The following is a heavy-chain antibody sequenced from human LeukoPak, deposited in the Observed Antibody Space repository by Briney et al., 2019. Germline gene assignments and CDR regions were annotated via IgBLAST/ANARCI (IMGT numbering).Heavy chain of an antibody. CDR3: AIPSTFDSFDP. J-gene: IGHJ5*02. V-gene: IGHV3-21*01. Sequence: GGSLRLSCAASEFTFSSYSMNWVRQAPGKGLEWVSSISSSSSYIYYADSVKGRFTISRDNAKNSLYLQMNSLRAEDTAVYYCAIPSTFDSFDPWGQGTLVTVSS. CDR1: EFTFSSYS. D-gene: IGHD3-10*02. CDR2: ISSSSSYI.